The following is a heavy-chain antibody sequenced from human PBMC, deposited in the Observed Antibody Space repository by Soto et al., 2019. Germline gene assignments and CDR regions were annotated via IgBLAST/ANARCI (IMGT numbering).Heavy chain of an antibody. V-gene: IGHV3-23*01. D-gene: IGHD3-16*01. CDR1: GFTFSSYA. CDR3: AKASLGNKELDY. Sequence: GGSLRLSCAASGFTFSSYAMSWVRQAPGKGLEWVSAISGSGGSTYYADSVKGRFTISGDNSKNTLYLQMNSLRAEDTAVYYCAKASLGNKELDYWGQGTLVIVSS. J-gene: IGHJ4*02. CDR2: ISGSGGST.